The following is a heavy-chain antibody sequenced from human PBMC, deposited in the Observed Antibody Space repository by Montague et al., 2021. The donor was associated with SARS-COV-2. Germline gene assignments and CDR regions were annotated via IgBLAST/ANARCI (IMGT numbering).Heavy chain of an antibody. CDR2: TYYRSKWDS. J-gene: IGHJ3*02. Sequence: CAISGDSVSSKSVAWNWIRQSPSRGLEWLGRTYYRSKWDSDYAESVKRRLVITPDTSKNQVSLQLNSVIPEDTAVYFCASSGITLTGLDAFDIWGQGTMATVPS. D-gene: IGHD3-9*01. CDR3: ASSGITLTGLDAFDI. V-gene: IGHV6-1*01. CDR1: GDSVSSKSVA.